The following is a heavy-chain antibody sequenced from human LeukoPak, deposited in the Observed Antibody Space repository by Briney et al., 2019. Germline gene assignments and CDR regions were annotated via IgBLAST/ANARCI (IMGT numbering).Heavy chain of an antibody. CDR1: GFTFSSYS. D-gene: IGHD3-10*01. Sequence: GGSLRLSCAASGFTFSSYSMNWVRQAPGKGLEWVSYISSSSSTIYYADSVKGRFTISSDNAKNTLYLQMNSLRADDTAVYYCARVQGSGSPDAWHFDLWGRGTLVIVSS. V-gene: IGHV3-48*01. CDR3: ARVQGSGSPDAWHFDL. J-gene: IGHJ2*01. CDR2: ISSSSSTI.